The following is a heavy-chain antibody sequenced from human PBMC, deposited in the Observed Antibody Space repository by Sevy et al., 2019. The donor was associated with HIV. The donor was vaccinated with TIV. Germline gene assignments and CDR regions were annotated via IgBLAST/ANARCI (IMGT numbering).Heavy chain of an antibody. D-gene: IGHD6-13*01. V-gene: IGHV1-69*13. CDR3: ARGRKSVVAAAGVDYYYYYMDV. CDR2: IIPIFGTA. J-gene: IGHJ6*03. Sequence: ASVKVSCKASGGTFSSYAISWVRQAPGQGLEWMGRIIPIFGTANYAQKFQGRVTITADESTSTAYMELSSLRSEDTAVYYCARGRKSVVAAAGVDYYYYYMDVWSKGTTVTVSS. CDR1: GGTFSSYA.